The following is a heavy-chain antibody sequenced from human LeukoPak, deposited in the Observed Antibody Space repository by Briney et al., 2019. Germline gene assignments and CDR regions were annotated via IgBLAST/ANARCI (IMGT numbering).Heavy chain of an antibody. CDR1: GGSISSSSYY. CDR2: IYYSGST. CDR3: ARGSTGAWDY. J-gene: IGHJ4*02. Sequence: SETLSLTCTVSGGSISSSSYYWGWIRQPPGKGLEWIGSIYYSGSTYYNPSLKSRVTISVDTSKNQFSLKLSSVTAADTAVYYCARGSTGAWDYWGQGTLVTVSS. V-gene: IGHV4-39*07. D-gene: IGHD7-27*01.